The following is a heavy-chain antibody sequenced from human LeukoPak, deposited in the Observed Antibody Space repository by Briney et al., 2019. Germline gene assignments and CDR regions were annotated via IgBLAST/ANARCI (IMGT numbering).Heavy chain of an antibody. V-gene: IGHV3-23*01. CDR1: GFTFSSYA. D-gene: IGHD3-22*01. J-gene: IGHJ3*02. CDR3: AKDRWLLNDAFDI. Sequence: GGSLRLSCAASGFTFSSYAMHWVRQAPGKGLEWVSAISGSGGSTYYADSVKGRFTISRDNSKNTLYLQMNSLRAEDTAVYYCAKDRWLLNDAFDIWGQGTMVTVSS. CDR2: ISGSGGST.